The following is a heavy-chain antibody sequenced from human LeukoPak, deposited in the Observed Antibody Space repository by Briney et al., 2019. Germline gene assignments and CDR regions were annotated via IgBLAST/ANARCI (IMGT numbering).Heavy chain of an antibody. V-gene: IGHV3-7*03. CDR2: IKEDGSEK. Sequence: GGSLRLSCAASGFPFSSYWMTWVRQAPGKGLEWVGNIKEDGSEKYYVDSVKGRFTMSRDNAKSSLYLQMNSLRAEDTAVYYCARDLSRHSSGYEDIDYWGQGTLVTVSS. CDR1: GFPFSSYW. J-gene: IGHJ4*02. CDR3: ARDLSRHSSGYEDIDY. D-gene: IGHD5-12*01.